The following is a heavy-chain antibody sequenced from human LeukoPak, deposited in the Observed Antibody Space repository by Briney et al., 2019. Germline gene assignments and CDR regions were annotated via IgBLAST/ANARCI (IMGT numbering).Heavy chain of an antibody. CDR2: ISNDGGGT. D-gene: IGHD2-2*01. Sequence: GGSLRLSCAASGFIFNNYGLIWVRQAPGEGLEWVSAISNDGGGTNYADFVKGRFTISRDNSKNTLYLQMNSLGAEDTAEYFCANVGVAAASPPFYLDVWGKGTTVTVSS. CDR3: ANVGVAAASPPFYLDV. V-gene: IGHV3-23*01. CDR1: GFIFNNYG. J-gene: IGHJ6*03.